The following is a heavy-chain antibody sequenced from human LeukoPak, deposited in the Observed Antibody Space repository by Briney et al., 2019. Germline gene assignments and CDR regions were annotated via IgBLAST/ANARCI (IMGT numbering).Heavy chain of an antibody. V-gene: IGHV1-18*01. CDR3: ARRDCSGGSCYYFDY. Sequence: ASVKVSCKASGYTFTSYGISWVRQAPGQGLEWMGWISAYNGNTNYAQKLQGRVTMTTDTSTSTAYMELRSLRSDDTAVYYCARRDCSGGSCYYFDYWGQGTLVTVSS. CDR2: ISAYNGNT. CDR1: GYTFTSYG. J-gene: IGHJ4*02. D-gene: IGHD2-15*01.